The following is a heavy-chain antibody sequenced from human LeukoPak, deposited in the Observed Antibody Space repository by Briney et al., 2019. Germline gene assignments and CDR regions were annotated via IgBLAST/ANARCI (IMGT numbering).Heavy chain of an antibody. D-gene: IGHD1-26*01. Sequence: GSLRLSCTASGSTFSNAWMSWVRQPPGKGLEWIGSIYYSGSTYYNPSLKSRVTISVDTSKNQFSLKLSSVTAADTAVYYCARLGTLWKWELLKGLPVYFDYWGQGTLVTVSS. V-gene: IGHV4-39*01. J-gene: IGHJ4*02. CDR1: GSTFSNAW. CDR2: IYYSGST. CDR3: ARLGTLWKWELLKGLPVYFDY.